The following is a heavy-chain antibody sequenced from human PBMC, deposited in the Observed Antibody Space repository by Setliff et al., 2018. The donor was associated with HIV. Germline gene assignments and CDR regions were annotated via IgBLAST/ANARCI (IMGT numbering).Heavy chain of an antibody. Sequence: TFSTYQMSWVRQAPGKGLEWVAVIWYDGNNKYYADSVKGRFTISRDNSKNTLYLQMNSLRAEDTAVYYCAKDAGSYSYVHEYFQHWGQGTLVTVSS. CDR1: TFSTYQ. D-gene: IGHD5-18*01. CDR2: IWYDGNNK. J-gene: IGHJ1*01. CDR3: AKDAGSYSYVHEYFQH. V-gene: IGHV3-33*06.